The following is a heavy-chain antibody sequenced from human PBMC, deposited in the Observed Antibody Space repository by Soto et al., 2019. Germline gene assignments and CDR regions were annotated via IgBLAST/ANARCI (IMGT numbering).Heavy chain of an antibody. J-gene: IGHJ4*02. CDR2: ITDDGLRK. CDR1: GFTFSNYG. V-gene: IGHV3-30*18. D-gene: IGHD1-26*01. Sequence: QVQLLESGGGVVQPGRSLRLSCAASGFTFSNYGMNWVRQAPGKGLEWVAVITDDGLRKHYADSVKGRFTISRDISRNTMYLQMNSLKDEDTAVYYCAKHDNSGSHHRDCWGQGTLVTVTS. CDR3: AKHDNSGSHHRDC.